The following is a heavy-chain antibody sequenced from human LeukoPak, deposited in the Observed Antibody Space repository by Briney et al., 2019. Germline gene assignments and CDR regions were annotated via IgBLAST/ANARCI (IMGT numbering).Heavy chain of an antibody. CDR1: GYTFTGYY. V-gene: IGHV1-2*02. D-gene: IGHD1-14*01. CDR2: INPNSGGT. CDR3: AREAIKRGAVGTDY. Sequence: GASVKVSCKASGYTFTGYYMHWVRQAPGQGLEWMGWINPNSGGTNYAQKFQGRVTMTRDTSISTAYMELGRLRSDDTAVYYCAREAIKRGAVGTDYWGQGTLVTVSS. J-gene: IGHJ4*02.